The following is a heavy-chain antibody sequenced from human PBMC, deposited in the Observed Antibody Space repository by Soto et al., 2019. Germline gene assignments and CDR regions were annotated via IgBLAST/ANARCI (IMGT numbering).Heavy chain of an antibody. V-gene: IGHV1-46*01. D-gene: IGHD2-21*01. CDR2: INPNGGST. CDR3: ARSLLQGDF. J-gene: IGHJ4*02. CDR1: GYTFIHYY. Sequence: QVQLVQSGAEVKKPGASVKVSCKASGYTFIHYYLHWVRQAPGQGLEWMAIINPNGGSTNYAQKFRGRVTVTSDTSTTTVSMELNSLGSDDTAVYFCARSLLQGDFWGQGTLVTVSS.